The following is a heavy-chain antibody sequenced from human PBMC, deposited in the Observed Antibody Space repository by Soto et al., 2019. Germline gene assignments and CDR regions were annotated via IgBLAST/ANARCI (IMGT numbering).Heavy chain of an antibody. J-gene: IGHJ3*02. CDR2: MNPNSGNT. V-gene: IGHV1-8*01. CDR3: AKHTYYYDSSGYYSAFDI. CDR1: GYTFTSYD. Sequence: ASVKVSCKASGYTFTSYDINWVRQATGQGLEWMGWMNPNSGNTGYAQKFRGRVTMTRNTSISTAYMELSSLRSEDTAVYYCAKHTYYYDSSGYYSAFDIWGQGTMVTVSS. D-gene: IGHD3-22*01.